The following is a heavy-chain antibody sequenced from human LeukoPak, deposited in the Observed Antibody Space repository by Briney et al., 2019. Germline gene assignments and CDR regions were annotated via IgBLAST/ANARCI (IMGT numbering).Heavy chain of an antibody. D-gene: IGHD1-26*01. CDR3: AKDRTVGASYWYFDL. Sequence: GGSLRLSCAASGFTFSSYGMHWVRQAPGKGLERVAVIWYDGSNKYYADSVKGRFTISRDSSKNTLFLHMNTLRAEDTAIYYCAKDRTVGASYWYFDLWGRGTLVTVSS. CDR2: IWYDGSNK. J-gene: IGHJ2*01. V-gene: IGHV3-33*06. CDR1: GFTFSSYG.